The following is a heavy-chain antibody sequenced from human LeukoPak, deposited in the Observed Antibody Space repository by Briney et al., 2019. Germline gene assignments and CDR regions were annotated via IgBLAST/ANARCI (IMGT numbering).Heavy chain of an antibody. CDR2: ISAYNGNT. Sequence: GASVKVSCKASGYTFTSYDISWVRRAPGQGLEWMGWISAYNGNTNYAQKLQGRVTMTTDTSTSTAYMELRSLRSDDTAVYYCARSTGTTDYYYGMDVWGQGTTVTVSS. V-gene: IGHV1-18*01. D-gene: IGHD1-7*01. J-gene: IGHJ6*02. CDR3: ARSTGTTDYYYGMDV. CDR1: GYTFTSYD.